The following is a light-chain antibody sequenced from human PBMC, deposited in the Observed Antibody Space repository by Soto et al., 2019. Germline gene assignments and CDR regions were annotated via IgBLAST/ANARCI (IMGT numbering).Light chain of an antibody. CDR2: GAS. Sequence: EIVMTQSPATLSVSPGERATLSCRASQSVSSDLAWYQHKPGQAPRLLLYGASTRATGIPDRFSGGGSGTDFTLTISRLEPEDFAVYYCQQFSSYPLTFGGGTKVDIK. CDR3: QQFSSYPLT. J-gene: IGKJ4*01. CDR1: QSVSSD. V-gene: IGKV3D-15*01.